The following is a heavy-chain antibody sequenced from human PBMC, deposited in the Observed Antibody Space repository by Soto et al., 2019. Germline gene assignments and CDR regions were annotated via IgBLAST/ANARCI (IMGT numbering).Heavy chain of an antibody. CDR3: AKDGITGTTGYYYYGMDV. CDR2: ISYDGSNK. V-gene: IGHV3-30*18. J-gene: IGHJ6*02. Sequence: PGGSLRLSCAASGFTFSSYGMHWVRQAPGTGLEGVAVISYDGSNKYYADSVKGRFTISRDNSKNTLYLQMNSLRAEDTAVYYCAKDGITGTTGYYYYGMDVWGQGTTVTVSS. D-gene: IGHD1-7*01. CDR1: GFTFSSYG.